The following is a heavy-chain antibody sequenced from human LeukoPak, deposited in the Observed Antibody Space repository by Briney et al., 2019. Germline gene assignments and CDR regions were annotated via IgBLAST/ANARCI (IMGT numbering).Heavy chain of an antibody. CDR3: ARGNTAMVIVYFQH. CDR1: GYTLTELS. J-gene: IGHJ1*01. Sequence: ASVKVSCKVSGYTLTELSMHWVRQAPGKGLEWMGGFDPEDGETIYAQKFQGRVTITADKSTSTAYMELSSLRSEDTAVYYCARGNTAMVIVYFQHWGQGTLVTVSS. V-gene: IGHV1-24*01. CDR2: FDPEDGET. D-gene: IGHD5-18*01.